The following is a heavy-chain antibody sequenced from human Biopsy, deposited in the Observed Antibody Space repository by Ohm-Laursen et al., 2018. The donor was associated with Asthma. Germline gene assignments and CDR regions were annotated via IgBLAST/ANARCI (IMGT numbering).Heavy chain of an antibody. CDR1: GGSIRSHD. J-gene: IGHJ5*02. D-gene: IGHD4-17*01. Sequence: TLSLTCTVSGGSIRSHDWTWIRLPPGKGLEYIGDVSHTGSTNYNPSLKSRVTMSLDTSKNQFSLSLTSVTAADTAVYYCARTTYGHDGFDPWGQGTLVAVSS. V-gene: IGHV4-59*11. CDR3: ARTTYGHDGFDP. CDR2: VSHTGST.